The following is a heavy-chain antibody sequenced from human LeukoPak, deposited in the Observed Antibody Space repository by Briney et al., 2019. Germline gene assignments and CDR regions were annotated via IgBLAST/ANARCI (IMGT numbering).Heavy chain of an antibody. V-gene: IGHV3-11*01. J-gene: IGHJ4*02. D-gene: IGHD3-10*01. Sequence: GGSLRLSCAASGFTFSDFYMGWIRQAPGKGLEWVSYISKSGGTTVYYADSVKGRFTISRDNAKNSLYLQMNSLRAEDTAVYYCARDSMVRGGDYWGQGTLVTVSS. CDR2: ISKSGGTTV. CDR3: ARDSMVRGGDY. CDR1: GFTFSDFY.